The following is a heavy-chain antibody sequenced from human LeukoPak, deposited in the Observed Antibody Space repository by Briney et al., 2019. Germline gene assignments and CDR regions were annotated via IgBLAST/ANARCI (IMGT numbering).Heavy chain of an antibody. V-gene: IGHV4-59*01. CDR3: ARDEDSSSGWFNAFDI. D-gene: IGHD6-19*01. Sequence: SETLSLTCTVSGGSISSYYWSWIRQPPGKGLEWIGYIYYSGSTNYNPSLKSRVTISVDTSKNQFSLKLSSVTAADTAVYYCARDEDSSSGWFNAFDIWGQGTMVTVSP. CDR1: GGSISSYY. J-gene: IGHJ3*02. CDR2: IYYSGST.